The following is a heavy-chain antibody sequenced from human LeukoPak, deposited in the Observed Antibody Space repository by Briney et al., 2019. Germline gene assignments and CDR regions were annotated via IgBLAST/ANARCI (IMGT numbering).Heavy chain of an antibody. CDR2: IGYDGRDK. CDR3: AKDIGSYYYMDV. J-gene: IGHJ6*03. D-gene: IGHD1-26*01. V-gene: IGHV3-30*02. Sequence: GGSLRLSCAASGFTLSSYGMHWVRQAPGKGLEWVAFIGYDGRDKYYVDSVKGRITISRDNSKNTLYLQMTSLRPEDTAVYYCAKDIGSYYYMDVWGKGTTVTVSS. CDR1: GFTLSSYG.